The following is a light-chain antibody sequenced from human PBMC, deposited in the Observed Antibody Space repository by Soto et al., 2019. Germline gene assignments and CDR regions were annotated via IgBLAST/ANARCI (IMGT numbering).Light chain of an antibody. V-gene: IGKV1-5*01. Sequence: DIQMTQSPSTLSASVGDRVTITCRASQSISSWLAWYQQKPGKAPKLLIFDASSLESGTPSRFSGRRSGTQFTLTINGLQPDDFATYYCQQLHGYPITFGQGTRLEIK. J-gene: IGKJ5*01. CDR1: QSISSW. CDR3: QQLHGYPIT. CDR2: DAS.